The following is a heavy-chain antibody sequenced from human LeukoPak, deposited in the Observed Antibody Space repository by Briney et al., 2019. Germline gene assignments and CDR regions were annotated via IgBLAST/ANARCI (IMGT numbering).Heavy chain of an antibody. CDR2: INHSGGT. D-gene: IGHD6-6*01. CDR1: SGSFSGYY. V-gene: IGHV4-34*01. CDR3: ARLSMAIAARRLWFDP. J-gene: IGHJ5*02. Sequence: PSETLSLTCAVYSGSFSGYYWSWIRQPPGKGLEWIGDINHSGGTYYNPSLKSRVGISVDTSKNQFSLKLSSVTAADTAVYYCARLSMAIAARRLWFDPWGQGTLVTVSS.